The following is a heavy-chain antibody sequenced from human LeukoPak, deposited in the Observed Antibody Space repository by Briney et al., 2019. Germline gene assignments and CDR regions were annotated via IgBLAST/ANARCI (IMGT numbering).Heavy chain of an antibody. Sequence: GGSLRLSCAASGFSVSASYMTWVRQAPGKGLEWVSAITSSGTSTFYVDSVKGRFTISRDNSKNTLYLQMNGLRAEDTAVYYCVKEGVVTVHDAFHIWGQGTMVTVSS. CDR1: GFSVSASY. V-gene: IGHV3-23*01. CDR2: ITSSGTST. CDR3: VKEGVVTVHDAFHI. D-gene: IGHD2-21*02. J-gene: IGHJ3*02.